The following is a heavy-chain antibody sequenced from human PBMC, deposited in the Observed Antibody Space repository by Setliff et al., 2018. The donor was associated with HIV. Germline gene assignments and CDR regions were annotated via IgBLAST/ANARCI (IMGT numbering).Heavy chain of an antibody. V-gene: IGHV3-21*05. CDR1: GFTFSGFA. J-gene: IGHJ6*03. Sequence: GGSLRLSCTASGFTFSGFAMNWVRQAPGKGLEWVSYISRSSNYINYADSVKGRFTISRDNAKNSLYPQMSSLRAEDTAVYYCARDPSAGANLYYYVDVWGKGTTVTVSS. CDR2: ISRSSNYI. CDR3: ARDPSAGANLYYYVDV. D-gene: IGHD1-26*01.